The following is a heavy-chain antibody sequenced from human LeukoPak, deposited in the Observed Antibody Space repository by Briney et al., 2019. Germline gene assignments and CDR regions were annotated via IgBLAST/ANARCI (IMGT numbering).Heavy chain of an antibody. CDR1: GFTFSTSW. D-gene: IGHD3-10*01. Sequence: PGGSLRLSCAASGFTFSTSWMSWVRQAPGKGLEWVANIHQDGSEKYYVDSVKGRFTISRDNSKNTLYLQMNSLRAEDTAVYYCARVRYYGSGSYYRGAFDIWGQGTMVTVSS. CDR3: ARVRYYGSGSYYRGAFDI. J-gene: IGHJ3*02. V-gene: IGHV3-7*03. CDR2: IHQDGSEK.